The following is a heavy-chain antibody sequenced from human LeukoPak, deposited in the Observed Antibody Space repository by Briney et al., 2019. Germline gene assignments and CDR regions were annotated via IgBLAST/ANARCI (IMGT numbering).Heavy chain of an antibody. V-gene: IGHV1-69*13. CDR2: IIPIFGTA. CDR1: GGTFSSYA. Sequence: ASVKVSCKASGGTFSSYAISWVRQAPGQGLEWMGGIIPIFGTANYAQKFQGRVTITADESTSTAYMELSSLRSEDTAVYYCARDGPGAERDYYYGMDVWGQGTTVTVSS. D-gene: IGHD1-26*01. CDR3: ARDGPGAERDYYYGMDV. J-gene: IGHJ6*02.